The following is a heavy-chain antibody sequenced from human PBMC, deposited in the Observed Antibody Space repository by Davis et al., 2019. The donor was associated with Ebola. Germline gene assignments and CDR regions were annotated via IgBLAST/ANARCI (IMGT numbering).Heavy chain of an antibody. CDR2: IYHSGST. CDR1: GYSISSGYY. CDR3: AREVRVVVITAYYFDY. J-gene: IGHJ4*02. V-gene: IGHV4-38-2*02. D-gene: IGHD3-22*01. Sequence: PSETLSLTCTVSGYSISSGYYWGWIRQSPGKGLEWIGNIYHSGSTYYNPSLKSRVAISVDTSKNQLSLKLSSVTAADTAVYYCAREVRVVVITAYYFDYWGQGNLVTVSS.